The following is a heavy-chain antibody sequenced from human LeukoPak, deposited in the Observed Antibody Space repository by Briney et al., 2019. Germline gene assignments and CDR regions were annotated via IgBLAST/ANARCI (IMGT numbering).Heavy chain of an antibody. V-gene: IGHV4-4*07. CDR2: ISSSGST. D-gene: IGHD1-7*01. J-gene: IGHJ4*02. Sequence: SETLSLTCTVSGGSISSYYWSWIRQPAGKRLGWIGRISSSGSTNYNPSLKSRVTMSVDSSKNQFSLILISVTAADTAVYYCARDLDWNYADYWGQGTLVTVSS. CDR1: GGSISSYY. CDR3: ARDLDWNYADY.